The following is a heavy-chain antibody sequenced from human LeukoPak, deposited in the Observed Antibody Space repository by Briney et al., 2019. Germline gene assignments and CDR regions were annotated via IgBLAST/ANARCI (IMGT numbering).Heavy chain of an antibody. CDR1: GFTFSNLW. Sequence: PGRSLRLSCAASGFTFSNLWMSWVRQAPGKGLKWVANIKQDGRDKYCVDSVKGRFTISRDNAKNSLYLQMNSLRAEDTAIYYCATSTAAAGTDWGQGTLVTVSS. CDR3: ATSTAAAGTD. CDR2: IKQDGRDK. D-gene: IGHD6-13*01. V-gene: IGHV3-7*03. J-gene: IGHJ4*02.